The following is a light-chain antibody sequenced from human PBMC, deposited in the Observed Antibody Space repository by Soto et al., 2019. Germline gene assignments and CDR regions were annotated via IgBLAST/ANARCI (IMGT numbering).Light chain of an antibody. V-gene: IGKV4-1*01. CDR2: WAS. CDR1: QSVLYNSNSKNY. J-gene: IGKJ4*01. CDR3: QQYYSPPLT. Sequence: DIVMTQSPDSLAVSRGERATINCKSSQSVLYNSNSKNYLAWYQQKVGQPPKLLIYWASTRESGVPDRFSGSGSGTDFTLTISSLQAEDVAVYYCQQYYSPPLTFGGGTKVDIK.